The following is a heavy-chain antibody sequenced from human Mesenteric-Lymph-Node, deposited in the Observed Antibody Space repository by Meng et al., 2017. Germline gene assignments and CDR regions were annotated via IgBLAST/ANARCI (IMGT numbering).Heavy chain of an antibody. CDR3: ARHHHSPTFDY. J-gene: IGHJ4*02. CDR1: GGSISSSSYY. V-gene: IGHV4-39*01. Sequence: QQQLQGAGPVVWKPSETLSLTCTVFGGSISSSSYYWAWIRQPPGEGLEWIGSVVYSGTTYYTSSLKSRVSISVDTSKNQFSLKLSSVTAADTAVYYCARHHHSPTFDYWGQGTLVTVSS. CDR2: VVYSGTT. D-gene: IGHD1-14*01.